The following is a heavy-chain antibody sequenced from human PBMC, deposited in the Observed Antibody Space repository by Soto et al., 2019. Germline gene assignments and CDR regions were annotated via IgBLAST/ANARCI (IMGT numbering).Heavy chain of an antibody. CDR1: GGSFSGYY. D-gene: IGHD3-10*01. Sequence: ETLSLTCAVYGGSFSGYYWSWIRQPPGKGLEWIGEINHSGSTNYNPSLKSRVTISVDTSKNQFSLKLSSVTAADTAVYYCARGGKLWFGELSYYYGMDVWGQGTTVTVSS. V-gene: IGHV4-34*01. J-gene: IGHJ6*02. CDR2: INHSGST. CDR3: ARGGKLWFGELSYYYGMDV.